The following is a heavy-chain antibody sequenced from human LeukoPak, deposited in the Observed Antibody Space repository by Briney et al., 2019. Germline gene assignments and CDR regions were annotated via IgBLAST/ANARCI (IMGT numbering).Heavy chain of an antibody. V-gene: IGHV3-30*02. J-gene: IGHJ3*02. CDR2: IRYDGSNK. CDR3: AKGPYGGYCSGGSCYHGAFDI. D-gene: IGHD2-15*01. CDR1: GFTFSSYG. Sequence: GGSLRLSCAASGFTFSSYGMHWVRQAPGKGLEWVAFIRYDGSNKYYADSVKGRFTISRDNSKNTLYLQMNSLRAEDTAVYYCAKGPYGGYCSGGSCYHGAFDIWGQGTMVTVSS.